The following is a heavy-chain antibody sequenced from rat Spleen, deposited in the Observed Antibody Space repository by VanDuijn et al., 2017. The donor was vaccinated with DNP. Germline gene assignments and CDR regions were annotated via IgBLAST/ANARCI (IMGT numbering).Heavy chain of an antibody. CDR1: GFTFNNYW. CDR2: ITTGGGNT. J-gene: IGHJ4*01. Sequence: EVQLVESGGDLVQPGRSLKLSCVASGFTFNNYWMTWIRQVPGKGLEWVASITTGGGNTYYRDSVQGRFTISRDNAKDTHYLQMDGLRSEDTATYYCTRWGFMDAWGQGTSVTVSS. CDR3: TRWGFMDA. V-gene: IGHV5-31*01. D-gene: IGHD4-3*01.